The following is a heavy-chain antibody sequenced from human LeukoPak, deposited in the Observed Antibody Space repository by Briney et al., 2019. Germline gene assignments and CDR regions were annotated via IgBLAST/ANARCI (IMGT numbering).Heavy chain of an antibody. V-gene: IGHV4-59*01. CDR1: GGSISSYY. Sequence: PSETLSLTCTVSGGSISSYYWSWIRQPPGKGLGWIGYIYYSGSTNYNPSLKSRVTISVDTSKNPFSLNLSSVTAADTAVYFCAGGRWLQLPYLWGQGTLVTVSS. D-gene: IGHD5-24*01. CDR3: AGGRWLQLPYL. J-gene: IGHJ4*02. CDR2: IYYSGST.